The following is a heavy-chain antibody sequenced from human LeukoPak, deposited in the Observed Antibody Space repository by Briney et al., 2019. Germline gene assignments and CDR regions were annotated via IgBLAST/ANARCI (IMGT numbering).Heavy chain of an antibody. CDR3: ARFYDSSGFAFDI. CDR1: GGTFSSYA. J-gene: IGHJ3*02. CDR2: IIPIFGTA. Sequence: GASVKVSCKASGGTFSSYAISWVRQAPGQGLEWMGGIIPIFGTANYAQKFQGRVTITTDESTSTAYMELSSLRSEDTAVYYCARFYDSSGFAFDIWAKGQWSPSLQ. D-gene: IGHD3-22*01. V-gene: IGHV1-69*05.